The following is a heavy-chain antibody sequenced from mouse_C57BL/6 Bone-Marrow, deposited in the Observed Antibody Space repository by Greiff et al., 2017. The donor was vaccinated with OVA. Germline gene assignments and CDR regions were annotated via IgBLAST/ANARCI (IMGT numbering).Heavy chain of an antibody. D-gene: IGHD1-1*01. CDR2: ISSGGSYT. J-gene: IGHJ1*03. V-gene: IGHV5-6*01. CDR1: GFTFSSYG. Sequence: EVQLVESGGDLVKPGGSLKLSCAASGFTFSSYGMSWVRQTPDKRLEWVATISSGGSYTYYPDSVKGRFTISRDNAKNTLYLQMSSLKSEDTAMYYCARQTTTVVATNFDVWGTGTTVTVSS. CDR3: ARQTTTVVATNFDV.